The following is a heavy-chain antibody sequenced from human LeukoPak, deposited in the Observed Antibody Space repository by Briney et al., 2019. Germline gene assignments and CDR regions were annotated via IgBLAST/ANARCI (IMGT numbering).Heavy chain of an antibody. Sequence: PGGSLRLSCAASGFTFSSYAMSWVRQAPGKGLEWVSAISGSGGSTYYADSVKGRFTISRGNSKNTLYLQMNSLRAEDTAVYYCASRQRGYSYGRSDYWGQGTLVTVSS. V-gene: IGHV3-23*01. J-gene: IGHJ4*02. CDR1: GFTFSSYA. CDR3: ASRQRGYSYGRSDY. CDR2: ISGSGGST. D-gene: IGHD5-18*01.